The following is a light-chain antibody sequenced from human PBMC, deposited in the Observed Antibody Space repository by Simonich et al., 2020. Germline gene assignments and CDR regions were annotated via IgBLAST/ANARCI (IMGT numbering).Light chain of an antibody. J-gene: IGKJ1*01. V-gene: IGKV1-8*01. CDR3: QQYYSYSWT. Sequence: AIRMTQSPSSLSAATGDRVTITCRASQGISSYLAWCQQKQGKAPKLLIYAASTLQRGVPSRFRGSGSGTDFTLTISCLQSEDFATYYCQQYYSYSWTFGQGTKVEIK. CDR2: AAS. CDR1: QGISSY.